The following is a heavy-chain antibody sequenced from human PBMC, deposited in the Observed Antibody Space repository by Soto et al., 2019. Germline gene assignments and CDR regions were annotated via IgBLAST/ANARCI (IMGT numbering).Heavy chain of an antibody. Sequence: GGSLRLSCAASGFTVSSHYMSWVRQTPGKGLEWVSILYASDSTFYADSVEGRFTISRDNSKNTVYLQLNSLRAEDTAVYYCATTVTRLIAFDVWGQGTMVTLPS. D-gene: IGHD4-17*01. J-gene: IGHJ3*01. CDR2: LYASDST. CDR3: ATTVTRLIAFDV. CDR1: GFTVSSHY. V-gene: IGHV3-53*01.